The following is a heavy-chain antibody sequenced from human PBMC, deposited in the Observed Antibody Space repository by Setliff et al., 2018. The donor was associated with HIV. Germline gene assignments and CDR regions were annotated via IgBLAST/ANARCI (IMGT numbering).Heavy chain of an antibody. D-gene: IGHD3-22*01. CDR3: ARDLYYYDSSSYLRWYFDL. V-gene: IGHV4-59*12. CDR2: FYHSGST. J-gene: IGHJ2*01. CDR1: GGSINTYY. Sequence: SETLSLTCTVSGGSINTYYWTWIRQSPGKGLEWIGYFYHSGSTNYNPSLKSRVSISVDTSKNQFSLKLSSVTAADTAVYYCARDLYYYDSSSYLRWYFDLWGRGTLVTVSS.